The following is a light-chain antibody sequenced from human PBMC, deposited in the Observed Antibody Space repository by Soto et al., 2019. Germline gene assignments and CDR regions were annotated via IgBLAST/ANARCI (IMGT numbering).Light chain of an antibody. Sequence: IVLTQSPGTLSLSPGERATLSCRASQSVTSYLAWYQQKPGQAPRLLIYGASFRATDVPARFTAGGSGTNFTLSFSRLEPEDYAVYYCQQYGRARLTFGGGTKV. V-gene: IGKV3-20*01. CDR2: GAS. CDR3: QQYGRARLT. J-gene: IGKJ4*01. CDR1: QSVTSY.